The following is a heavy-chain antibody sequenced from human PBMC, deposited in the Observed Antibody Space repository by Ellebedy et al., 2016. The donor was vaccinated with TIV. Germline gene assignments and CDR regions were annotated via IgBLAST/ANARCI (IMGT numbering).Heavy chain of an antibody. CDR1: GGSLSSFY. CDR3: ARIGYDDRGHYPLYYFDR. CDR2: IYYRGDS. Sequence: MPGGSLRLSCTVSGGSLSSFYWSWIRQPPGKGLEWIAYIYYRGDSTYNPALTSRASISVDISRNQFSLTLTSVTAADTALYYCARIGYDDRGHYPLYYFDRWGQGILVAVSS. J-gene: IGHJ4*02. D-gene: IGHD5-12*01. V-gene: IGHV4-59*01.